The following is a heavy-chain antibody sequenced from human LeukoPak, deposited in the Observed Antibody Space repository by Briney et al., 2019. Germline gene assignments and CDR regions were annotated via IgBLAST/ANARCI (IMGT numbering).Heavy chain of an antibody. CDR1: GYTFTSYG. J-gene: IGHJ4*02. V-gene: IGHV1-18*01. D-gene: IGHD6-19*01. Sequence: ASVRVSCKASGYTFTSYGISWLRQAPGQGLEWMGWISAYNGHTNYAQNLQGRVTMTTDTSTTTAYMELRSLGSDDTAVYYCARAGAAVAGREDYWGQGTLVTVSS. CDR3: ARAGAAVAGREDY. CDR2: ISAYNGHT.